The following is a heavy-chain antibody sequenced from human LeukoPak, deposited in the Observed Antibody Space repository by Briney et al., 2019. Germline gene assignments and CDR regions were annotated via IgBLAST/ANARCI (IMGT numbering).Heavy chain of an antibody. V-gene: IGHV4-59*12. D-gene: IGHD3-10*01. CDR2: IYSSGST. CDR3: AISMVRGVITI. CDR1: GGSISSYY. Sequence: SETLSLTCTVSGGSISSYYWSWIRQPPGKGLEWIGYIYSSGSTNYNPSLKSRVTISLDTPKNQFSLKLSSVTAADTAVYYCAISMVRGVITIWGQGTMVTVSS. J-gene: IGHJ3*02.